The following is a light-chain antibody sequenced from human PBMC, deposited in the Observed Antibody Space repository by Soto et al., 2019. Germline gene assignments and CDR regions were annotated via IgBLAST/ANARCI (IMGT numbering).Light chain of an antibody. J-gene: IGKJ2*01. CDR2: DAS. Sequence: DIQMTQSPSTLSASVGDRVTITCRASQSISSWLAWYQQKPGKAPKLLIYDASTLESGVPSRFSVSGSGTEFTLTISSLQPDDFATYCCQPYNTYLYTFGQGTKLEIK. V-gene: IGKV1-5*01. CDR1: QSISSW. CDR3: QPYNTYLYT.